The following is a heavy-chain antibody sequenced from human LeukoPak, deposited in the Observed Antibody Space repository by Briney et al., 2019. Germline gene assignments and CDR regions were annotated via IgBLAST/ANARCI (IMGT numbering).Heavy chain of an antibody. CDR2: IIPISGTA. V-gene: IGHV1-69*13. J-gene: IGHJ1*01. D-gene: IGHD6-13*01. Sequence: SVKVSCKASGGTFSSYAISWVRQAPGQGLEWMGGIIPISGTANYAQKFQGRVTITADESTSTAYMELSSLRSEDTAVYYCASALKFSSWYRGIPSKYFQHWGQGTLVTVSS. CDR3: ASALKFSSWYRGIPSKYFQH. CDR1: GGTFSSYA.